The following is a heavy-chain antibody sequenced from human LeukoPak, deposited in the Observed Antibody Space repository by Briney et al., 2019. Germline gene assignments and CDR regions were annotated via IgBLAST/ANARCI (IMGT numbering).Heavy chain of an antibody. Sequence: GGSLRLSCAASGFTFSNHGMIWVRQDPGGGLGWVSAVTGNAATTYYADSVKGRFTISRDNSKNTLYLQMNSLRAEDTGVYYCVKIQGYMDVWGKGTTVTVSS. CDR2: VTGNAATT. CDR1: GFTFSNHG. CDR3: VKIQGYMDV. V-gene: IGHV3-23*01. J-gene: IGHJ6*03.